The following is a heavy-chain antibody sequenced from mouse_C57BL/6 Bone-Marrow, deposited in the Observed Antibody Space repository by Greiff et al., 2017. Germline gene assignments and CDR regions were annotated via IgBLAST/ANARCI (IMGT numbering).Heavy chain of an antibody. CDR1: GYTFTSYW. D-gene: IGHD6-1*01. CDR2: IHPNSGST. V-gene: IGHV1-64*01. J-gene: IGHJ4*01. Sequence: VQLQQPGAELVKPGASVKLSCKASGYTFTSYWMHWVKQRPGQGLEWIGMIHPNSGSTNYNEKFKSKATLTVDKSSSTAYMQLNSLTSEDSAVYYCARENGGLSYAMDYWGQGTSVTVSS. CDR3: ARENGGLSYAMDY.